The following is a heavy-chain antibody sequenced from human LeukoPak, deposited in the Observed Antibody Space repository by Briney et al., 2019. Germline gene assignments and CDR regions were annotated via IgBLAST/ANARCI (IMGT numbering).Heavy chain of an antibody. Sequence: ASVKVSCKASGYTFTGYYMHWVRRAPGQGLEWMGWINPNSGGTNYAQKFQGRVTMTRDTSISTAYMELSRLRSDDTAVYYCARGQRVIVWDWFDPWGQGTLVTVSS. J-gene: IGHJ5*02. CDR1: GYTFTGYY. V-gene: IGHV1-2*02. CDR3: ARGQRVIVWDWFDP. CDR2: INPNSGGT. D-gene: IGHD3-22*01.